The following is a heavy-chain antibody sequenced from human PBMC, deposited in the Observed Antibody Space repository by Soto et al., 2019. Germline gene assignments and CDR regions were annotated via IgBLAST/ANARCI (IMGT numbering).Heavy chain of an antibody. V-gene: IGHV3-53*01. CDR2: IYSGGST. CDR1: GFTVSSNY. CDR3: ARAQNSGSYGDY. Sequence: GGSLRLSCAASGFTVSSNYMSWVRQAPGKGLEWVSVIYSGGSTYYADSVKGRFTISRDNSKNTLYLQMNSLRAEDTAVYYCARAQNSGSYGDYWGQGTLVTVSS. J-gene: IGHJ4*02. D-gene: IGHD1-26*01.